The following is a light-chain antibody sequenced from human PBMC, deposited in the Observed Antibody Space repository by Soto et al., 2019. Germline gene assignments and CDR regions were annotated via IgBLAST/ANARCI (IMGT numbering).Light chain of an antibody. Sequence: EIVLTRSPGTLSLSPGERATLSCRASQSVSSRYLAWYQQKPGQAPRLLIYGASSRATGIPDRFSGSGSGTDFTLTISRLEPEDFAVYYFQKYGNFWTFGQGTKVEIK. CDR1: QSVSSRY. V-gene: IGKV3-20*01. CDR3: QKYGNFWT. J-gene: IGKJ1*01. CDR2: GAS.